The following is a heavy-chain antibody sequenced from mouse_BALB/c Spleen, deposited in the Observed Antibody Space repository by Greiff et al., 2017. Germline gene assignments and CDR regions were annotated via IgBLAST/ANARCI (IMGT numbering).Heavy chain of an antibody. CDR3: ARFDYGSSNAMDY. Sequence: GQLQQSGAELVRPGPSVKVSCKASGYAFTNYLIEWVKQRPGQGLEWIGVINPGSGGTNYNEKFKGKATLTADKSSSTAYMQLSSLTSDDSAVYFCARFDYGSSNAMDYWGQGTTLTVSA. J-gene: IGHJ2*01. V-gene: IGHV1-54*03. CDR1: GYAFTNYL. CDR2: INPGSGGT. D-gene: IGHD1-1*01.